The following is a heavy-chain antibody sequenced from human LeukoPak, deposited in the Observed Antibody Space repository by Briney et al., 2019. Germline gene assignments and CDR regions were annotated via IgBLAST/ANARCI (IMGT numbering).Heavy chain of an antibody. D-gene: IGHD5-12*01. CDR2: ISWNSGSI. V-gene: IGHV3-9*01. Sequence: GGSPRLSCAASGFTFDDYAMHWVRQAPGKGLEWVSGISWNSGSIGYVDSVKGRFTISRDNAKNSLYLQMNSLRAEDTALYYCAKDMATRSSYYYYGMDVRGQGTTVTVSS. CDR1: GFTFDDYA. J-gene: IGHJ6*02. CDR3: AKDMATRSSYYYYGMDV.